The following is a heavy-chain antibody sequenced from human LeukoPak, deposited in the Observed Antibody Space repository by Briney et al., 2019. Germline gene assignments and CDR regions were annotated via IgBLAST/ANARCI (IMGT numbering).Heavy chain of an antibody. CDR1: GGSISSYY. J-gene: IGHJ4*02. D-gene: IGHD3-3*01. V-gene: IGHV4-59*08. CDR2: IYYSGST. Sequence: SETLSLTCTVSGGSISSYYWSWIRQPPGKGLEWIGYIYYSGSTNYNPSLKSRVTISVDTSKNQFSLKLSSVTAADTAVYYCASLNYDFWSGYYIDYWGQGTLVTVSS. CDR3: ASLNYDFWSGYYIDY.